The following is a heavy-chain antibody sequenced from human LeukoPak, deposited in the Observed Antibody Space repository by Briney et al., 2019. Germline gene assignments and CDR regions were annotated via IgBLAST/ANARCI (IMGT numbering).Heavy chain of an antibody. J-gene: IGHJ4*02. D-gene: IGHD2-15*01. CDR1: GFTFSNPA. CDR2: MSSGGTYI. Sequence: GGSLILSCTASGFTFSNPAMTWVRQAPGKGLEWVSSMSSGGTYIYYADSVRGRFTISRDNAKNSLYLVMNSLRAEDTATYYCARDRPTGASRVFVVQWGQGTLVTVSS. CDR3: ARDRPTGASRVFVVQ. V-gene: IGHV3-21*01.